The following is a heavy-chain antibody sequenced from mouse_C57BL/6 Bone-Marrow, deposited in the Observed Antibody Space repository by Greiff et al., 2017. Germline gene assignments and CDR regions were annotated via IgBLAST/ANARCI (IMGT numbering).Heavy chain of an antibody. CDR2: IHPNSGST. Sequence: QVQLQQPGAELVMPGASVKLSCKASGYTFTSYWMHWVKQRPGQGLEWIGMIHPNSGSTNYNEKFKSKATLTVDKSSSTAYMQLSSLTSGDSAVYDCARLYCGSSYDWYFDVWGRGTTVTVSA. V-gene: IGHV1-64*01. CDR1: GYTFTSYW. D-gene: IGHD1-1*01. J-gene: IGHJ1*03. CDR3: ARLYCGSSYDWYFDV.